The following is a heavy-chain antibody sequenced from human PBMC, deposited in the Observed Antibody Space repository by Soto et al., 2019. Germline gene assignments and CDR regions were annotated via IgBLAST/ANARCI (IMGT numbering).Heavy chain of an antibody. CDR2: IYYSGST. CDR1: GGSSSSYY. D-gene: IGHD6-19*01. CDR3: ARESGYSSGWYSFDY. J-gene: IGHJ4*02. Sequence: SETLSLTCSVAGGSSSSYYWSCIRQPPGKGLEWIGYIYYSGSTNYNPSLKSRVTISVDTSKNQFSLKLSSVTAADTAVYYCARESGYSSGWYSFDYWAQGTLVNVPS. V-gene: IGHV4-59*01.